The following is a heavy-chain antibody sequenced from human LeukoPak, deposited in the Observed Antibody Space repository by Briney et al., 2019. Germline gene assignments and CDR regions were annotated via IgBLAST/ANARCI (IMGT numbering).Heavy chain of an antibody. CDR3: AKSYGGYAGPLS. J-gene: IGHJ4*02. CDR1: GFTFSRYG. Sequence: GGSLRLSCAASGFTFSRYGMHWVRQAPGKGLEWVAVISYDGSNKYYADSVKGRFTISRDNSKNTLYLQMNSLRAEDTAVYYCAKSYGGYAGPLSWGQGTLVTVSS. D-gene: IGHD4-17*01. V-gene: IGHV3-30*18. CDR2: ISYDGSNK.